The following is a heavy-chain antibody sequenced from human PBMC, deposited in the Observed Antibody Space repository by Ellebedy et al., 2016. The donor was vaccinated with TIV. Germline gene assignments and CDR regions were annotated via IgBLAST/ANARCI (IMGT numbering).Heavy chain of an antibody. V-gene: IGHV3-7*01. CDR3: ARRGSYGEHAVQVNGWFGS. Sequence: PAGSLRLSCVASGFSFRSYWMSWVRQAPGKGLEWVANLRHDGNEEYYADSVKGRFTISRDNAKNSLYLQMNGLRAEDTAVYYCARRGSYGEHAVQVNGWFGSWGQGTLVSISS. J-gene: IGHJ4*02. D-gene: IGHD3-10*01. CDR2: LRHDGNEE. CDR1: GFSFRSYW.